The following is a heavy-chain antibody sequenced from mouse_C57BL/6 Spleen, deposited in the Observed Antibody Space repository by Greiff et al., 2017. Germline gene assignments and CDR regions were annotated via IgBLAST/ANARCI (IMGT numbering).Heavy chain of an antibody. Sequence: EVQLQQSGAELVRPGASVKLSCTASGFNIKDDYMHWVKQRPEQGLEWIGWIDPENGDTEYASKFQGKATITADTSSNTAYLQLSSLTSEDTAVYYCTTGYYGSSYAYWGQGTLVTVSA. J-gene: IGHJ3*01. V-gene: IGHV14-4*01. D-gene: IGHD1-1*01. CDR3: TTGYYGSSYAY. CDR1: GFNIKDDY. CDR2: IDPENGDT.